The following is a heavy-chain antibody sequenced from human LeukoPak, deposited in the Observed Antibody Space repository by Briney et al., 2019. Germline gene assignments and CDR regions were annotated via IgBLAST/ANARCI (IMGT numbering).Heavy chain of an antibody. J-gene: IGHJ5*02. CDR1: GYTFTGYY. D-gene: IGHD2-8*01. Sequence: GASVKVSCKASGYTFTGYYMHWVRQAPGQGLEWMGWINPSSGGTNYAQKFQGRVTMTRDTSISTAYMELSRLRSDDTAVYYCARGPPNIVLMVYALNWFDPWGQGTLVTVSS. CDR2: INPSSGGT. V-gene: IGHV1-2*02. CDR3: ARGPPNIVLMVYALNWFDP.